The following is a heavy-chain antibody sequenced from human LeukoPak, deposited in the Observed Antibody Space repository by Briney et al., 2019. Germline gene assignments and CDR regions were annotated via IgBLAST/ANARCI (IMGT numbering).Heavy chain of an antibody. Sequence: PGGSLRLSCAASGSTFSRYWMHWVRQAPWKGLVWVSRINSDGSSTSYADSVKGRFTISRDNAKNTLYLQMNSLRAEDTAVYYCARDRGSYFDYWGQGTLVSVSS. D-gene: IGHD1-26*01. CDR2: INSDGSST. J-gene: IGHJ4*02. CDR1: GSTFSRYW. CDR3: ARDRGSYFDY. V-gene: IGHV3-74*01.